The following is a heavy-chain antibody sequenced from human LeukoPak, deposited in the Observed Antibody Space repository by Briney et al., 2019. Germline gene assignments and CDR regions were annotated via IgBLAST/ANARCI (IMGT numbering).Heavy chain of an antibody. J-gene: IGHJ3*02. Sequence: GRSLRLSCAASGFTFSSYGMHWVRQAPGKGLEWVAVIWYDGSNKYYADSVKGRFTISRDNSKNTLYLQMNSLRAEDTAVYYCANIAAAGADAFDIWGQGTMVTVSS. CDR1: GFTFSSYG. D-gene: IGHD6-13*01. CDR3: ANIAAAGADAFDI. CDR2: IWYDGSNK. V-gene: IGHV3-33*06.